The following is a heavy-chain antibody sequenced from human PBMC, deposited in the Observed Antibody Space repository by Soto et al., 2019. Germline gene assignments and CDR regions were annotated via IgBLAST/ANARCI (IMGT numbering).Heavy chain of an antibody. CDR3: ARSSGGNFGIIIEGTNWFAP. CDR1: RDTFTSYY. J-gene: IGHJ5*02. V-gene: IGHV1-46*01. D-gene: IGHD1-26*01. Sequence: QLVQSGGEVKQPGASVKVSCKAPRDTFTSYYINWVRQAPGQGLEWMVVINPHGGSTAYAQKFKGRVTLTRDTSASTVYMEVRSLTSEDTAMYDCARSSGGNFGIIIEGTNWFAPWGQGTLVTVSS. CDR2: INPHGGST.